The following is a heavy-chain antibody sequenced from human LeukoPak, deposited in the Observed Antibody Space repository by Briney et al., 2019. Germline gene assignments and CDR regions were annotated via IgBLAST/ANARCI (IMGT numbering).Heavy chain of an antibody. V-gene: IGHV3-43*01. Sequence: PGGSLRLSCAASGFTFDDYMMHWVRQAPGKGLEWVSLISWDGSDTYYADSVKGRFTISRDNSKDSPYLQMNSLRTDDTALYYCAKDSGALEEGYFDSWGQGTLVTVSS. CDR2: ISWDGSDT. CDR1: GFTFDDYM. CDR3: AKDSGALEEGYFDS. J-gene: IGHJ4*02.